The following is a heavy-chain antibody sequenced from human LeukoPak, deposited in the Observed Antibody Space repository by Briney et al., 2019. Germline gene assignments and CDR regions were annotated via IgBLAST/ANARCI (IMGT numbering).Heavy chain of an antibody. CDR2: INPSGGST. D-gene: IGHD3-10*01. CDR3: ARGMDYYGSGSYFPVTRWFDP. Sequence: ASVKVSCKASGYTFTSYYMHWVRQAPGQGLEWMGIINPSGGSTSYAQKFQGRVTMTRDTSISTAYMELSRLRSDDTAVYYCARGMDYYGSGSYFPVTRWFDPWGQGTLVTVSS. J-gene: IGHJ5*02. CDR1: GYTFTSYY. V-gene: IGHV1-46*01.